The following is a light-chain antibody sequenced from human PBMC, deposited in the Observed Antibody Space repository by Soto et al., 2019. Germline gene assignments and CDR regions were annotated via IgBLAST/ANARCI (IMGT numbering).Light chain of an antibody. Sequence: QSVLTQPPSVSGAPGQRVTISCTGSNSNIGAGYDEHWYQLLPGTAPKLLIYGNSNRPSGVPDRFSGSKSGTSASLAITGLLAEDEADYYCQSYDTSLSALYVFGTGTKLTVL. V-gene: IGLV1-40*01. CDR3: QSYDTSLSALYV. CDR1: NSNIGAGYD. J-gene: IGLJ1*01. CDR2: GNS.